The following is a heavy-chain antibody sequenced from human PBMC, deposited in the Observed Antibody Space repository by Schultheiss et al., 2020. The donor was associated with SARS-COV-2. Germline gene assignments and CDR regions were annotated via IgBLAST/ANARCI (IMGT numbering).Heavy chain of an antibody. V-gene: IGHV1-18*04. CDR2: ISAYNGNT. J-gene: IGHJ4*02. Sequence: ASVKVSCKASGYSFTSSYMHWVRQAPGQGLEWMGWISAYNGNTNYAQKLQGRVTVTWDTSTSTVHMELSSLRSEDTAIYYCTRGAEKLRNYFDYWGQGTLVTVSS. CDR1: GYSFTSSY. D-gene: IGHD3-16*01. CDR3: TRGAEKLRNYFDY.